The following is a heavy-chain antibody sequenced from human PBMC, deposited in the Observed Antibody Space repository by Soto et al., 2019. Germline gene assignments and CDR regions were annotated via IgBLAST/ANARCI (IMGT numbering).Heavy chain of an antibody. Sequence: GRSLRLSCAASGFTLSSFAMHWVRQAQGKGLEGVAVISYGGSNKYYADSVKGRFTISRDNSKNTLYLQMNNLRAEDTAVYYCPKDNFITTSSNRLYNWFDPWGQGTLVTVSS. J-gene: IGHJ5*02. CDR1: GFTLSSFA. CDR3: PKDNFITTSSNRLYNWFDP. CDR2: ISYGGSNK. D-gene: IGHD3-22*01. V-gene: IGHV3-30*18.